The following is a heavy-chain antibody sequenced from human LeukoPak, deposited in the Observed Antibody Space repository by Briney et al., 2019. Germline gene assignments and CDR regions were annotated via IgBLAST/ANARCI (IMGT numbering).Heavy chain of an antibody. CDR1: GGSISSYY. Sequence: SETLSLTCTVSGGSISSYYWSWIRQPPGKALEWIGYIYYSGSTNYNPSLKSRVTISVDTSKNQFSLKLSSVTAADTAVYYCARGGTDCSSTTCYVYWGQGTLVTVSS. V-gene: IGHV4-59*01. J-gene: IGHJ4*02. CDR2: IYYSGST. D-gene: IGHD2-2*01. CDR3: ARGGTDCSSTTCYVY.